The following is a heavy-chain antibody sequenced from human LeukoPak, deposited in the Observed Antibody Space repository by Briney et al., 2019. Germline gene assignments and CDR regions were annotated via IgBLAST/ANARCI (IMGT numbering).Heavy chain of an antibody. Sequence: PWETLSLTCTVSGGSLSNYYWSWIRQPPGKGLEWIGYIYYSGSINYNPSLKSRVTISVDMSKNQFSLQLSSVTAADTAVYYCARQSRDGDYIAKLFDYWGQGTLVTVSS. CDR1: GGSLSNYY. CDR2: IYYSGSI. J-gene: IGHJ4*02. D-gene: IGHD4-17*01. V-gene: IGHV4-59*08. CDR3: ARQSRDGDYIAKLFDY.